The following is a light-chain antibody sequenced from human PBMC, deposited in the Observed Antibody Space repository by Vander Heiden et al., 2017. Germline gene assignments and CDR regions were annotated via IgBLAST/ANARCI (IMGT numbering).Light chain of an antibody. Sequence: QSVLTQPPSVSAAPGQKVTSSCSGTHSNIGKNFGSWYKQLPGTAPKLLIYDNNKRPSGIPDRFSASKSGASATLDITGLQTGDEADFYCGTWDSSLNAGVFGGGTRLTVL. CDR2: DNN. J-gene: IGLJ3*02. V-gene: IGLV1-51*01. CDR1: HSNIGKNF. CDR3: GTWDSSLNAGV.